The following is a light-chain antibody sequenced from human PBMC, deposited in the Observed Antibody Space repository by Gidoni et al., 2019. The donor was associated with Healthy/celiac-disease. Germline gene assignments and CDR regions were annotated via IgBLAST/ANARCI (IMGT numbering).Light chain of an antibody. CDR3: CSYAGSSTVV. Sequence: QPALPQPPSFSGSPGQPITISCTGTSSDVGSYNLVSWYQQHPGKAPKLMIYEGSKRPSGVSNRFSGSKSGNTASLTISGLQAEDEADYYCCSYAGSSTVVFGGGTKLTVL. CDR1: SSDVGSYNL. J-gene: IGLJ2*01. V-gene: IGLV2-23*01. CDR2: EGS.